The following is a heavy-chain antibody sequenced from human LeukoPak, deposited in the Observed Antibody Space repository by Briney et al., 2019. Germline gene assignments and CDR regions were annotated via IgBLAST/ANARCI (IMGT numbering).Heavy chain of an antibody. CDR3: ARFLSIDDSSGYYYAGGDDAFDI. Sequence: GGSLRLSCAASGFTFSSYAMHWVRQAPGKGLEWVAVISYDGSNKYYADSVKGRFTISRDNSKNTLYLQMNSLRAEDTAVYYCARFLSIDDSSGYYYAGGDDAFDIWGQGTMVTVSS. V-gene: IGHV3-30*04. D-gene: IGHD3-22*01. CDR2: ISYDGSNK. CDR1: GFTFSSYA. J-gene: IGHJ3*02.